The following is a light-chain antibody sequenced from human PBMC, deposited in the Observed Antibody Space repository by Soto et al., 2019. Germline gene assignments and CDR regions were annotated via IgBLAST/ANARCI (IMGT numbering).Light chain of an antibody. Sequence: QSVLTQPASVSGSPGQSITISCTGTRSDIGAYNFVSWYQQHPGEVPKLILYDVNVRPSGVSNRFSGSKSGNTASLTISGLQAEDEADYYCTSWTTSTTMIFGGGTKVHRP. CDR2: DVN. J-gene: IGLJ2*01. CDR3: TSWTTSTTMI. CDR1: RSDIGAYNF. V-gene: IGLV2-14*03.